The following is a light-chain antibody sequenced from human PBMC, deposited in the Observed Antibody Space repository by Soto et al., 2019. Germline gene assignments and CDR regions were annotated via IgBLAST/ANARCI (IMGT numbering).Light chain of an antibody. J-gene: IGKJ1*01. CDR1: QSVSSSY. V-gene: IGKV3-20*01. Sequence: EIVLTQSPGTLSLSPGERDTLSCRASQSVSSSYFAWYQQKPGQAPRLLIYGASSRATGIPDRFSGSGSGTDFTLTISRLEPEDFAVYYCQQYGSPWTFGQGTKVEIK. CDR3: QQYGSPWT. CDR2: GAS.